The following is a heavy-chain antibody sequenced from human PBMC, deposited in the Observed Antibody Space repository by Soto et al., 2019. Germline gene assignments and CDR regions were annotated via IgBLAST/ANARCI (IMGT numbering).Heavy chain of an antibody. J-gene: IGHJ4*02. Sequence: ASVKVSCKASGYTLTGYYMHWVRQAPGQGLEWMGWINPNSGGTNYAQKFQGWVTMTRDTSISTAYMELSRLRSDDTAVYYCARDLGDGSGTNDYWGQGTLVTVSS. CDR3: ARDLGDGSGTNDY. V-gene: IGHV1-2*04. D-gene: IGHD3-10*01. CDR2: INPNSGGT. CDR1: GYTLTGYY.